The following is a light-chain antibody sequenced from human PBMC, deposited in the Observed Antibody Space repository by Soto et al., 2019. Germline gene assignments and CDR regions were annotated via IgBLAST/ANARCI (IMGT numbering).Light chain of an antibody. CDR2: RAS. CDR3: QQYNNWPRAT. CDR1: QSINSN. J-gene: IGKJ4*01. Sequence: IVMTQSPATLSVSPGERATLSCRARQSINSNLAWYQQKPGQAPRLLMFRASIRATGFPARFSGSGSGTEFNITISSLQSEDSAIYYCQQYNNWPRATFGGGTKVEIK. V-gene: IGKV3-15*01.